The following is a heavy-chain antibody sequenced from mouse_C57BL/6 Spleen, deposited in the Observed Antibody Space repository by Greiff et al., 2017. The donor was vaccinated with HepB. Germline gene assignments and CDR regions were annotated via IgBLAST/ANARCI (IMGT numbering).Heavy chain of an antibody. CDR3: AREGDGYDPYYFDY. V-gene: IGHV1-64*01. CDR2: IHPNSGST. D-gene: IGHD2-2*01. J-gene: IGHJ2*01. Sequence: QVQLQQPGAELVKPGASVKLSCKASGYTFTSYWMHWVKQRPGQGLEWIGMIHPNSGSTNYNEKFKSKATLTVDKSSSTAYMQLSSLTSEDSAVYYSAREGDGYDPYYFDYWGQGTTLTVSS. CDR1: GYTFTSYW.